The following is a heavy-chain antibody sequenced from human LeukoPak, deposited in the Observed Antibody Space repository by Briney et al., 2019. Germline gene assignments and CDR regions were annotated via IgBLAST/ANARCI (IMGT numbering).Heavy chain of an antibody. CDR2: ISYDGSNK. CDR1: GFTFSSYG. D-gene: IGHD6-13*01. V-gene: IGHV3-30*03. CDR3: ASGRHSSSWYLEFGF. Sequence: GRSLRLSCAASGFTFSSYGMRWVRQAPGKGLEWVAVISYDGSNKYYADSVKGRFTISRDSSKNTLYLQMNSLRAEDTAVYYCASGRHSSSWYLEFGFWGQGTLVTVPS. J-gene: IGHJ4*02.